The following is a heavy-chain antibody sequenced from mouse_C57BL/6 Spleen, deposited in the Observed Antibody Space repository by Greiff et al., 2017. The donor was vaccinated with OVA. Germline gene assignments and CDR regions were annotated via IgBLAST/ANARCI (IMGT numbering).Heavy chain of an antibody. CDR3: ARIDGYYGGAMDY. Sequence: EVQRVESVAELVRPGASVKLSCTASGFNIKNTYMHWVKQRPEQGLEWIGRIDPANGNTKYAPKFQGKATITADTSSNTAYLQLSSLTSEDTAIYYCARIDGYYGGAMDYWGQGTSVTVSS. CDR1: GFNIKNTY. J-gene: IGHJ4*01. V-gene: IGHV14-3*01. CDR2: IDPANGNT. D-gene: IGHD2-3*01.